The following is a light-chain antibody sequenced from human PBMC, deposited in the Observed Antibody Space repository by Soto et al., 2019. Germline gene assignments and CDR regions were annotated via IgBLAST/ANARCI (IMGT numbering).Light chain of an antibody. V-gene: IGKV3-11*01. J-gene: IGKJ4*01. CDR2: DAS. CDR1: QSVSSF. Sequence: TQSPAPLSVSPGERATLSCRASQSVSSFLAWYQQKPGQAPRLLIYDASNRATGIPARFSGSGSGTDFTLTISSLGPEDFAVYYCQQRSNWLTFGGGTMVDIK. CDR3: QQRSNWLT.